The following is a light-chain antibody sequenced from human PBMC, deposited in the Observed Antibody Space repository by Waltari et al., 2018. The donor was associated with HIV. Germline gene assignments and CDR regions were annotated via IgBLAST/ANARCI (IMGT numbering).Light chain of an antibody. J-gene: IGLJ1*01. Sequence: SYEVSQPPSVSVSPGQTASIRCSGDKLADKYVSWYQQKPGRSPVLVIFQHNKRPSGIPERFSGSKSGNTATLTIRGTQTMDDADYFCQTWDTSTASYVFGTGTTVTVL. CDR3: QTWDTSTASYV. CDR2: QHN. CDR1: KLADKY. V-gene: IGLV3-1*01.